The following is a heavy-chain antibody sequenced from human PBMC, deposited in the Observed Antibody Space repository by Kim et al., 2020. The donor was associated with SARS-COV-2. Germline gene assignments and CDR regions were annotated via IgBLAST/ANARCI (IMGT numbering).Heavy chain of an antibody. D-gene: IGHD2-15*01. CDR2: ISYDGSNK. CDR1: GFTFSSYC. V-gene: IGHV3-30*03. Sequence: GGSLRLSCAASGFTFSSYCMHWVRQAPGKGLEWVAVISYDGSNKYYADSVKGRFTISRDNSKNTLYLQMNSLRAEDTAVYYCALIGQDFDPWGQGTLVTVSS. J-gene: IGHJ5*02. CDR3: ALIGQDFDP.